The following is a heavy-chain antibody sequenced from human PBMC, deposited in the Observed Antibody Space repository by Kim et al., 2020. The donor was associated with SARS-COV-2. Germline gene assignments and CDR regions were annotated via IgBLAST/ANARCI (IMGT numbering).Heavy chain of an antibody. Sequence: GGSLRLSCAASGFTFSDYYMSWIRQAPGKGLEWVSYISSSGSTIYYADSVKGRFTISRDNAKNSLYLQMNSLRAEDTAVYYCARDRNSYSSSWYGHWYYYYGMDVWGQGTTVTVSS. CDR3: ARDRNSYSSSWYGHWYYYYGMDV. V-gene: IGHV3-11*01. CDR1: GFTFSDYY. CDR2: ISSSGSTI. J-gene: IGHJ6*02. D-gene: IGHD6-13*01.